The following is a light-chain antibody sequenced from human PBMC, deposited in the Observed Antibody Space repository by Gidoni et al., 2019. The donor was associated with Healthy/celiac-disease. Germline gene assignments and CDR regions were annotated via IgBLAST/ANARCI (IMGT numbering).Light chain of an antibody. CDR1: QSVSSSY. CDR3: QQYGSSQGFT. CDR2: GAS. Sequence: IVLTQSPGTLSLSPGERATLSCRANQSVSSSYLAWYKQKPGQAPRLLIYGASSRATGIPDRFSGSGSGTDFTLTISRLEPEDFAVYYCQQYGSSQGFTFGPGTKVDIK. V-gene: IGKV3-20*01. J-gene: IGKJ3*01.